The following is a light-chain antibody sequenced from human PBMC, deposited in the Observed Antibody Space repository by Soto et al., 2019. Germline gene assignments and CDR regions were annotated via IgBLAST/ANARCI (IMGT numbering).Light chain of an antibody. J-gene: IGKJ4*01. CDR3: QQYGSSPLLT. CDR1: QSVSTN. CDR2: GAS. V-gene: IGKV3-15*01. Sequence: ETVMTQSPATLSVSPGERATLSCGASQSVSTNLAWYQQKPGQVPRLLIYGASTRASDIPARFSGSGSGTEFTLTISSLQSEDFAVYYCQQYGSSPLLTFGGGTKVEIK.